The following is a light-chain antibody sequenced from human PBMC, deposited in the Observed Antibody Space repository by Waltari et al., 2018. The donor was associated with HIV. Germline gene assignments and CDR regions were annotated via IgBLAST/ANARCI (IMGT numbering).Light chain of an antibody. J-gene: IGKJ5*01. V-gene: IGKV3-11*01. Sequence: EGVLTQSPGILSLSPGDRATLSVRASRSVCDSVAWYQQKPGQPPRLLIFDTSNRATCIPARFSGSGSGTDFTLTISSLEPDDFAVYYCHQRSTWPLFGQGARLEIK. CDR2: DTS. CDR1: RSVCDS. CDR3: HQRSTWPL.